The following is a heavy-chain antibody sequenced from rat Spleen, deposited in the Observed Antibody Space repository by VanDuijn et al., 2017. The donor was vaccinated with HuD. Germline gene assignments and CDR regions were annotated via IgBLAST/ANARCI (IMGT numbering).Heavy chain of an antibody. CDR3: ASIYGGYSEGYFDY. J-gene: IGHJ2*01. Sequence: EVQLVESGGGLVQPGRSLKLSCAASGFTFSDYYMAWVRQAPTKGLEWVATLSYDGSSTYYRDSVKGRFTISRDNAKSTLYLQMDSLRSEDTATYYCASIYGGYSEGYFDYWGQGVMVTVSS. V-gene: IGHV5-29*01. CDR1: GFTFSDYY. CDR2: LSYDGSST. D-gene: IGHD1-11*01.